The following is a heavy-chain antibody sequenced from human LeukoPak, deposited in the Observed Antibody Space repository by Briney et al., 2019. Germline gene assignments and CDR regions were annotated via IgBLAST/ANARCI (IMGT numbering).Heavy chain of an antibody. CDR1: GYTFTSYG. Sequence: EASVKVSCKASGYTFTSYGISWVRQARGQGPEWMGWISTYNANTKYVQKFQGRVTMTTDTSTSTAYMELRSLRSDDTAVYYCARDGASGIEWSYYYYGMDVWGQGTTVTVSS. D-gene: IGHD3-10*01. V-gene: IGHV1-18*01. CDR3: ARDGASGIEWSYYYYGMDV. J-gene: IGHJ6*02. CDR2: ISTYNANT.